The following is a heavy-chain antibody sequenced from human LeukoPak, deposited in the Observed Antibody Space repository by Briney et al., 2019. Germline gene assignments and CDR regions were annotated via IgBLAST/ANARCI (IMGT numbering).Heavy chain of an antibody. CDR2: IYSVGDT. CDR1: GLTVSNSY. CDR3: ARDPNGDYIGAFDM. V-gene: IGHV3-53*01. Sequence: GGSLRLSCAASGLTVSNSYMSWVRQAPGKGLEWVSVIYSVGDTYYADSVKGRFTISRDNSKNTLYLQMNGLRAEDTAVYYCARDPNGDYIGAFDMWGRGTLVTVSS. D-gene: IGHD4-17*01. J-gene: IGHJ3*02.